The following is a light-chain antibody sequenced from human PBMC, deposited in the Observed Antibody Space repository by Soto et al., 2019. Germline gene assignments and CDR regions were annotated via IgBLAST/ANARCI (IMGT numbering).Light chain of an antibody. CDR1: QDISST. Sequence: AIQLTQSPSSLSASVGDRVTITCRASQDISSTLVWYQQKPGKAPKLLIYGASNLESGVPSRFSGDGSGTDFTLTIKNLQSEDVATYHCQQFKNYPRTFGQGTKLEIK. V-gene: IGKV1D-13*01. CDR2: GAS. J-gene: IGKJ2*01. CDR3: QQFKNYPRT.